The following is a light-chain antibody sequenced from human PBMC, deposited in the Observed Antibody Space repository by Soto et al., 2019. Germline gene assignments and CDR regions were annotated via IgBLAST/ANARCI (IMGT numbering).Light chain of an antibody. V-gene: IGLV2-23*01. CDR2: EGT. Sequence: QSVLTQPAYVSGSPGQSITISCTGTNSDVGTHNLVSWYQQHPGKAPKLIIYEGTKRHSGVSNRFSVSKPGNTASLTISGLQAEDEADYYCCSDALLFGTGTKVTVL. CDR3: CSDALL. J-gene: IGLJ1*01. CDR1: NSDVGTHNL.